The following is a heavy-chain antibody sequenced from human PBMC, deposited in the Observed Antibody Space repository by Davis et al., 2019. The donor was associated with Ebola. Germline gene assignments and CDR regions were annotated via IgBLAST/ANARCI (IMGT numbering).Heavy chain of an antibody. V-gene: IGHV3-23*01. CDR1: GFTLSNYA. D-gene: IGHD7-27*01. J-gene: IGHJ4*02. Sequence: GESLKISCAASGFTLSNYAMNWVRQAPGKGLEWVSAISGSGDNTYSADSVKGRFTISRDDSKNTLYLQMNSLRAEDTAVYYCAKNAKLGIWDYFDYWGQGTLVTVSS. CDR3: AKNAKLGIWDYFDY. CDR2: ISGSGDNT.